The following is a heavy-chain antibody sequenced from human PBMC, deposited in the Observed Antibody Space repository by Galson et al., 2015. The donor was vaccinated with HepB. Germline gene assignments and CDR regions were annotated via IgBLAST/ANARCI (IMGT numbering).Heavy chain of an antibody. CDR2: IDGDDDK. Sequence: PALVKPTQTLTLTCTFSGFSLTTGGMCVNWIRQPPGKALEWLARIDGDDDKYYSTSLKTRLTISKGTSKNQVVLTMTNMDPVDTATYYCARDGILADGYYFDHWGQGTLVTVSS. CDR3: ARDGILADGYYFDH. CDR1: GFSLTTGGMC. V-gene: IGHV2-70*11. D-gene: IGHD1-14*01. J-gene: IGHJ4*02.